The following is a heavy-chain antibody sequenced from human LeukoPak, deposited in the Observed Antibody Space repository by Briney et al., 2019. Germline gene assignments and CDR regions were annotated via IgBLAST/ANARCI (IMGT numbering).Heavy chain of an antibody. CDR1: GGSIRSHY. D-gene: IGHD1-26*01. J-gene: IGHJ4*02. Sequence: SKTLSLTCSVSGGSIRSHYWSWIRQPPGKGLEWIGYIYYSGNTNYNPSLKSRVIISVDTSKNQFSLKVSSVTAADTAVYYCARYLEVGATTYFDYWGQGTLVTVSS. CDR3: ARYLEVGATTYFDY. V-gene: IGHV4-59*11. CDR2: IYYSGNT.